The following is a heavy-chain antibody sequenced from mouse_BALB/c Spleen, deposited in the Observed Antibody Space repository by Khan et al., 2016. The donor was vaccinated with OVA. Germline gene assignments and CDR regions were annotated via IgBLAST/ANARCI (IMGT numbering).Heavy chain of an antibody. CDR2: ISPGSGNT. J-gene: IGHJ3*01. V-gene: IGHV1-77*01. CDR1: GYIFIDYN. D-gene: IGHD3-1*01. CDR3: EREWGYWFAY. Sequence: QVQLKQSGTELARPGASVKLSCKASGYIFIDYNINWVKQRTGQGLEWIGEISPGSGNTYYNQKFKGKATLTADKSSSTAYMQISSLKDEDTAVYLSEREWGYWFAYWGQGTLITVSA.